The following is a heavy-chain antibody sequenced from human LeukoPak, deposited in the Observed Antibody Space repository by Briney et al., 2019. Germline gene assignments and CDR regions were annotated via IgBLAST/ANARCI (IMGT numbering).Heavy chain of an antibody. CDR2: ISSSSSYI. D-gene: IGHD6-19*01. J-gene: IGHJ4*02. CDR1: GFTFSSYS. V-gene: IGHV3-21*01. CDR3: AREIRGIAVANY. Sequence: PGGSLRLSCAASGFTFSSYSMNWVRQAPGKGLEWVSSISSSSSYIYYADSVKGRFTISRDNARNSLYLQMNSLRAEDTAVYYCAREIRGIAVANYWGQGTLVTVSS.